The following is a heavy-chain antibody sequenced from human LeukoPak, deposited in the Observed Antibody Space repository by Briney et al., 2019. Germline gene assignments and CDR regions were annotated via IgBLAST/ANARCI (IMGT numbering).Heavy chain of an antibody. Sequence: GGSLRLSCAASGFTFSSYAMSWVRQAPGKGVEWVSAISGSGGSTYYADSVKGRFTISRDNSKNTLYLQMNSLRAEDTAVYYCANQGFSVTPAYWGQGTLVTVSS. J-gene: IGHJ4*02. CDR1: GFTFSSYA. D-gene: IGHD4-11*01. CDR3: ANQGFSVTPAY. CDR2: ISGSGGST. V-gene: IGHV3-23*01.